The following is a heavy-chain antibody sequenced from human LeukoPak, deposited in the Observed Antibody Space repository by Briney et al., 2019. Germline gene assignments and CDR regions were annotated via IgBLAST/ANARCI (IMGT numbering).Heavy chain of an antibody. CDR3: ARAYGDYLYFDY. V-gene: IGHV3-21*01. D-gene: IGHD4-17*01. Sequence: GRSLRLSCSTSGFTFRDYAISWVRQAPGKGLEWVSSISSSSSYIYYADSVKGRFTISRDNAKNSLYLQMNSLRAEDTAVYYCARAYGDYLYFDYWGQGTLVTVSS. CDR2: ISSSSSYI. J-gene: IGHJ4*02. CDR1: GFTFRDYA.